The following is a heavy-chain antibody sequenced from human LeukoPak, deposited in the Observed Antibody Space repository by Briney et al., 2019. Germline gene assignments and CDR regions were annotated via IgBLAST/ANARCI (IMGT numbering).Heavy chain of an antibody. V-gene: IGHV3-23*01. CDR3: AKLGQLWLLSYFDY. Sequence: PGGSLRLSCAASGFTFSDYYMSWVRHAPGKGLEWVSSISGSGGSTYYADSVKGRFTISRDKSKNTLYQQMNSLRAEDTAVYYCAKLGQLWLLSYFDYWSQGTLVTVSS. CDR1: GFTFSDYY. J-gene: IGHJ4*02. D-gene: IGHD5-18*01. CDR2: ISGSGGST.